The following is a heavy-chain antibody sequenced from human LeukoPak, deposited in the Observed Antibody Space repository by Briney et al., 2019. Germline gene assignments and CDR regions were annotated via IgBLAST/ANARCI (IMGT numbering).Heavy chain of an antibody. Sequence: GGSLRLSCAASGFTFSSYDMHRVRQAPGKGLEWVAIISYDGGNKYYADSVKGRFTISRDNSKNTLFLQMNSLRAEDTAVYFCARSYQRYYFDYWGQGTLVTVSS. J-gene: IGHJ4*02. V-gene: IGHV3-30*03. CDR2: ISYDGGNK. CDR1: GFTFSSYD. CDR3: ARSYQRYYFDY. D-gene: IGHD1-14*01.